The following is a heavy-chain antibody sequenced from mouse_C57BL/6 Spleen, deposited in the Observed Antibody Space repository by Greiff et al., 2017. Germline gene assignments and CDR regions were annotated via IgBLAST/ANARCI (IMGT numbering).Heavy chain of an antibody. CDR3: ASRKGYGYDCDY. Sequence: QVQLQQPGTELVKPGASVKLSCKASGYTFTSYWMHWVTQRPGQGLEWIGNINPSYGGTNYNEKFKSKATLTVDKSSSTAYMQLSSLTSEDSAVYYCASRKGYGYDCDYWGQGTTLTVSS. J-gene: IGHJ2*01. CDR1: GYTFTSYW. V-gene: IGHV1-53*01. D-gene: IGHD2-2*01. CDR2: INPSYGGT.